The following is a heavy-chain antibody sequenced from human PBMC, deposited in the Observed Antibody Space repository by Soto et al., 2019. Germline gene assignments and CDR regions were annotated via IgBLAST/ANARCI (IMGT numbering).Heavy chain of an antibody. D-gene: IGHD6-6*01. Sequence: SETLSLTCAVYGGSFSGYYWSWIRQPPGKGLEWIGEINHSGSTNYNPSLKSRVTISVDTSKNQFSLKLSSVTAADTAVYYCARGKLVYSRGFDPWGQGTLDTAPQ. CDR3: ARGKLVYSRGFDP. CDR1: GGSFSGYY. J-gene: IGHJ5*02. CDR2: INHSGST. V-gene: IGHV4-34*01.